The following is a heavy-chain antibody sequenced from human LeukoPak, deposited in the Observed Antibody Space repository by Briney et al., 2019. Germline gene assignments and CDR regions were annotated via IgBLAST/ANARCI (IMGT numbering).Heavy chain of an antibody. CDR1: GYTFTNYD. Sequence: ASAKVSCKTSGYTFTNYDINWVRQATGQGLEWLGWMSPGSGYTGYAQKFQGRVTMTRDISITTAYVELSSLRSEDTAVYYCAREIEAGVDYWGQGTLVTVPS. CDR3: AREIEAGVDY. J-gene: IGHJ4*02. V-gene: IGHV1-8*02. D-gene: IGHD6-25*01. CDR2: MSPGSGYT.